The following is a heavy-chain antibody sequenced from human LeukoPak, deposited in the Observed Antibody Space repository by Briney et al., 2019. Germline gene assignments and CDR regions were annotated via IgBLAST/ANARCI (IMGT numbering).Heavy chain of an antibody. Sequence: SETLSLTCTVSGGSISSSSYYWGWIRQPPGKGLEWIGSIYYSGSTYYNPSPKSRVTISVDTSKNQFSLKLSSVTAADTAVYYCARVGLFATFDYWGQGTLVTVSS. CDR3: ARVGLFATFDY. CDR2: IYYSGST. J-gene: IGHJ4*02. D-gene: IGHD2-21*01. V-gene: IGHV4-39*07. CDR1: GGSISSSSYY.